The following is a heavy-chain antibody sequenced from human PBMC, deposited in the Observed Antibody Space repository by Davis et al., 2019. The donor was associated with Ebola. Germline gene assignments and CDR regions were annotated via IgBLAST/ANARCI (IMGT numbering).Heavy chain of an antibody. V-gene: IGHV4-59*08. CDR1: GGSISSYY. Sequence: SETLSLTCTVSGGSISSYYWSWIRQPPGKGLEWIGYIYYSGSTNYNPSLKSRVTISVDTSKNQFSLKLSSVTAADTAVYYCASSKYSSGWLTFDYWGQGTLVTVSS. CDR3: ASSKYSSGWLTFDY. D-gene: IGHD6-19*01. J-gene: IGHJ4*02. CDR2: IYYSGST.